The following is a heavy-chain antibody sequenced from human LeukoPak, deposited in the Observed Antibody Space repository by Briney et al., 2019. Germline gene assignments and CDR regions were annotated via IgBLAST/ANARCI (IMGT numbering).Heavy chain of an antibody. V-gene: IGHV3-23*01. CDR1: GFTFSSYA. D-gene: IGHD3-22*01. Sequence: GGSLRLSCAASGFTFSSYAMSWVRQAPGEGLEWVSAISGSGGSTYYADSVKGRFTISRDNSKNTLYLRMNSLRAEDTAVYYCAKTGRSGYYDSSGYSDDAFDIWGQGTMVIVSS. CDR3: AKTGRSGYYDSSGYSDDAFDI. J-gene: IGHJ3*02. CDR2: ISGSGGST.